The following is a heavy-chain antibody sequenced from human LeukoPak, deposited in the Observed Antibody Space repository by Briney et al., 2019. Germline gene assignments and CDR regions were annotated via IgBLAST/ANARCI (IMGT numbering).Heavy chain of an antibody. CDR3: ARRTFYDFWKGFPDY. Sequence: ASVKVSCKASGYTFTTYGISWVRQAPGQGLEWVAWISAYNGNTNYAQNLQGRVTMTTDTSTRTAYMELRSLRSDDTAIYYCARRTFYDFWKGFPDYWGQGTLVTVSS. D-gene: IGHD3-3*01. V-gene: IGHV1-18*01. CDR2: ISAYNGNT. CDR1: GYTFTTYG. J-gene: IGHJ4*02.